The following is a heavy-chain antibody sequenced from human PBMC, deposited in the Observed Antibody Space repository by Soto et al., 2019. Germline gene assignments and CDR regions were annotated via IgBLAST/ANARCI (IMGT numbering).Heavy chain of an antibody. V-gene: IGHV3-48*03. CDR1: GFTFSSHE. D-gene: IGHD2-8*01. CDR3: ARGGVY. J-gene: IGHJ4*02. CDR2: ISGSGVTT. Sequence: GGSLRLSCAASGFTFSSHEMNWVRQAPGKGLEWISYISGSGVTTYYADSVRGRFIVSRDNAQESLFLQMNSLRVEDTAIYYCARGGVYWGQGTMVAVSS.